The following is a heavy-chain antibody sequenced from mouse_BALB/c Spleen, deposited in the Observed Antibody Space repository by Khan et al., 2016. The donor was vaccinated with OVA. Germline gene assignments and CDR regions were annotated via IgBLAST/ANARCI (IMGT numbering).Heavy chain of an antibody. D-gene: IGHD1-1*01. J-gene: IGHJ2*01. CDR2: IYPGTDNT. V-gene: IGHV1S132*01. Sequence: QVQLQQSGAELVRPGASVKLSCKTSGYIFTSYWIHWVKQRSGQGLEWIARIYPGTDNTYYNQKLKDKASLTADKSSSTAYLQLSSLKSEDSAVYFCAREEALYCFDYWGQGTTLTVSS. CDR3: AREEALYCFDY. CDR1: GYIFTSYW.